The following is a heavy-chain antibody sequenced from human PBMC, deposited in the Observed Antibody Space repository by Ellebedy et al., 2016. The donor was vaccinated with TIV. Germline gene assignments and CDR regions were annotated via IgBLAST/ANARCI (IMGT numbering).Heavy chain of an antibody. CDR3: AKIGDSGTFPEH. Sequence: PGGSLRLSCEASGFTFDNYDMHWVRQAPGKGLEWVSSIRWNGGSIAYADSVKGRFTISKDNARNSLYLQMNSLRPEDTALYYCAKIGDSGTFPEHWGQGTLVSVSS. V-gene: IGHV3-9*01. J-gene: IGHJ4*02. CDR2: IRWNGGSI. D-gene: IGHD3-10*01. CDR1: GFTFDNYD.